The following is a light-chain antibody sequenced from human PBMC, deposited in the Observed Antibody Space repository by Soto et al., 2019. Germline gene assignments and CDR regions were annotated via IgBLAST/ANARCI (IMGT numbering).Light chain of an antibody. V-gene: IGKV1-9*01. Sequence: DIQLTQSPSFLSASVGDRVTITCRASQGIASYLAWYQQKPGKAPKLLIYAASTLQSGVPSRFSGSGSGTEFTLTISSLQPEDFATYYCHQRNSHPYTFGQGTKLEIK. CDR1: QGIASY. CDR3: HQRNSHPYT. CDR2: AAS. J-gene: IGKJ2*01.